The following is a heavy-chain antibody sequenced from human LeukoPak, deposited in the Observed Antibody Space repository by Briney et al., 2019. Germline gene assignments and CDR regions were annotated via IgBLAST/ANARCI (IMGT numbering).Heavy chain of an antibody. Sequence: GGPLRLSCAASGFTFSSYSMNWVRQAPGKGLEWVSSISSSSSYIYYADSVKGRFTISRDNAKNSLYLQMNSLRAEDTAVYYCARDRSTVTTLGGSAIWGQGTLVTVSS. CDR2: ISSSSSYI. CDR1: GFTFSSYS. J-gene: IGHJ4*02. V-gene: IGHV3-21*01. D-gene: IGHD4-11*01. CDR3: ARDRSTVTTLGGSAI.